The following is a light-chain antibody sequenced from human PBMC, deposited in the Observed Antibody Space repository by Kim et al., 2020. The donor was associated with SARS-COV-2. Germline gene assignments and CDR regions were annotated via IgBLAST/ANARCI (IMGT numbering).Light chain of an antibody. CDR1: QTVSSSY. CDR3: QQYGSSPPIT. CDR2: GAS. J-gene: IGKJ4*01. Sequence: PGERATLSCRASQTVSSSYLAWYQQKPGQAPRLLIFGASSRATGIPDRFSGSGSGTDFTLTISRLEPEDFAVYYCQQYGSSPPITFGGGTKVEIK. V-gene: IGKV3-20*01.